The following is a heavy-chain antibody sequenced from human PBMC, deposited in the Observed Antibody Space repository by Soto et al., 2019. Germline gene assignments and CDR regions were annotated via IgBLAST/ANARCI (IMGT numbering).Heavy chain of an antibody. D-gene: IGHD6-19*01. Sequence: QVQLVESGGGVVQPGRSLRLSCAASGFTFSSYAMHWVRQAPGKGLEWVAVISYDGSNKYYADSVKGRFTISGDNSKNTVYLQVNSLRAEDTAVYYCARDLRPGYSSGYLDYWGQVTLVTVSS. CDR3: ARDLRPGYSSGYLDY. V-gene: IGHV3-30-3*01. CDR1: GFTFSSYA. J-gene: IGHJ4*02. CDR2: ISYDGSNK.